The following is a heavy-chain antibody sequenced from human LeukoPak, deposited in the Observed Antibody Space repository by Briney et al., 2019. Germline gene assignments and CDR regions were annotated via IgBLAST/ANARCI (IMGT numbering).Heavy chain of an antibody. Sequence: KPSETLSLTCTVSGGSISSSSYYWGWIRQPPGKGLEWIGSIYYSGSTYYNPSLKSRVTISVDTSKNQFSLKLSSVTAADTAVYYCARHPPYGSGSWGSYYFDYWGQGTLVTASS. CDR1: GGSISSSSYY. J-gene: IGHJ4*02. D-gene: IGHD3-10*01. CDR3: ARHPPYGSGSWGSYYFDY. CDR2: IYYSGST. V-gene: IGHV4-39*01.